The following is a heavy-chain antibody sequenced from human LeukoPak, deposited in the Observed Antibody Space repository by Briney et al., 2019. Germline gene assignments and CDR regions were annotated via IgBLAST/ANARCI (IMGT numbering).Heavy chain of an antibody. J-gene: IGHJ4*02. D-gene: IGHD3-10*01. Sequence: SETLSLTCTVSGGSISSSNFYWGWIRHPPGKGLEWIGSIYYSGSTYYNPSLNSRVTISVDTSKNQFSLKLNSVTAADTAVYYCARRRPYYYGSGSYYIDYWGQGTLVTVSS. CDR2: IYYSGST. CDR3: ARRRPYYYGSGSYYIDY. V-gene: IGHV4-39*01. CDR1: GGSISSSNFY.